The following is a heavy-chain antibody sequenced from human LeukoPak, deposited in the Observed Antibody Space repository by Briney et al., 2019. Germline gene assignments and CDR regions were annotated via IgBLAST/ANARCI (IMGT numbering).Heavy chain of an antibody. V-gene: IGHV3-33*01. D-gene: IGHD4-17*01. Sequence: PGRSLRLSCAASGFTFSNYGMHWVRQAPGKGPEWVAVIWYDGNNEYYADSLKGRFTISRDNSKNTLYLQMNSLRAEDTAVYYCAREVLSSGDHFDYWGQGTLVTVSS. CDR3: AREVLSSGDHFDY. CDR2: IWYDGNNE. CDR1: GFTFSNYG. J-gene: IGHJ4*02.